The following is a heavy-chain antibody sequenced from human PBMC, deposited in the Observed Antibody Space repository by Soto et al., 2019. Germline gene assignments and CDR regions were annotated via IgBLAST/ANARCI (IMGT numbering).Heavy chain of an antibody. CDR2: SWHDGRHL. D-gene: IGHD2-21*01. J-gene: IGHJ3*01. V-gene: IGHV3-33*01. Sequence: QEQLVESGGGTVQPGGSLRLSCAVSGFTLDTYGMHWVSQAAGQGLEWVAVSWHDGRHLDYADSVRGRFTVFRDDSKNTLFLEMNGLRGDDTAVYYCARDWGACNPGECYSHGFDLWGQGTLVTVSS. CDR3: ARDWGACNPGECYSHGFDL. CDR1: GFTLDTYG.